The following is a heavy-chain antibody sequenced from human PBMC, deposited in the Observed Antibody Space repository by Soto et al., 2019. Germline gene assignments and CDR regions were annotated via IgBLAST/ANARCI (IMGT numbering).Heavy chain of an antibody. CDR1: GGTFSSCA. J-gene: IGHJ5*02. CDR2: IIPIFGTA. D-gene: IGHD3-10*01. CDR3: AYLIFVRRVPSWFAP. Sequence: QVQLGQYGAVVKKPGSSVKVFCKASGGTFSSCAISWVRLAPGQGLEWMGGIIPIFGTANYAQKFQGRVTITADESTSTAYRELSSLRAEDTAVYYCAYLIFVRRVPSWFAPWGQGTLVTVPS. V-gene: IGHV1-69*12.